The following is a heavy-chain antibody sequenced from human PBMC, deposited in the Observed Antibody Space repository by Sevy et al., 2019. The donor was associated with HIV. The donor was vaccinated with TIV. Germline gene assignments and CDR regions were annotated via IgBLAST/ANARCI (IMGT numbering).Heavy chain of an antibody. D-gene: IGHD6-13*01. Sequence: GASVKVSCKASGYTFTSYAMNWVRQAPGQGLEWMGWINTNTGNPTYAQGFTGRFVFSLDTSVSTAYLQISSLKAEDTAVYYCARDEQQPYYYGMDVWGQGTTVTVSS. CDR1: GYTFTSYA. V-gene: IGHV7-4-1*02. CDR2: INTNTGNP. CDR3: ARDEQQPYYYGMDV. J-gene: IGHJ6*02.